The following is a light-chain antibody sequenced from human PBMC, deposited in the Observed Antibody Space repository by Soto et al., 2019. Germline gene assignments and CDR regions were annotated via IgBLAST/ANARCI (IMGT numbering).Light chain of an antibody. V-gene: IGKV3-15*01. CDR2: VAS. J-gene: IGKJ4*01. Sequence: EIVMTQSPATLSVSPGERATLSCRASPSVSSNLAWYQQKPGQTPNLLIYVASTRATGIPARFSGSVSGTEFTPTISSLQSEDFAVYYCQQYNVWPLTFGGWTKVEFK. CDR3: QQYNVWPLT. CDR1: PSVSSN.